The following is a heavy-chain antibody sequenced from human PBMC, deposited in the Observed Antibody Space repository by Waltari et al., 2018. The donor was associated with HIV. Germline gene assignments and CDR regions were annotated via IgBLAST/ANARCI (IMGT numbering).Heavy chain of an antibody. D-gene: IGHD2-2*01. J-gene: IGHJ4*02. CDR3: ATSRTFDY. CDR2: IKQDGSEN. V-gene: IGHV3-7*01. CDR1: GFMFTSYW. Sequence: EVLLVESGGGLVQPGGSLRLSCTASGFMFTSYWMSWVRQAPGKGLEWVANIKQDGSENYYVDSVKGRFTISRDNAKNSLYLQMNSLRAEDTAMYYCATSRTFDYWGQGTLVTVSS.